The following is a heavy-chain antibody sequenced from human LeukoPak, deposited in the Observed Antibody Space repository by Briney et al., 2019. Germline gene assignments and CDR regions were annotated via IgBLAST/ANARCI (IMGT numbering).Heavy chain of an antibody. CDR3: ARRRRYYYDSSGYYAYYFDY. Sequence: GESLKISCKGSGYSFTSYWIGWVRQMPGKGLEWMGIIYPGDSDTRYSPSFQGQATISADKSISTAYLQWSSLKASDTAMYYCARRRRYYYDSSGYYAYYFDYWGQGTLVTVSS. CDR1: GYSFTSYW. V-gene: IGHV5-51*01. J-gene: IGHJ4*02. D-gene: IGHD3-22*01. CDR2: IYPGDSDT.